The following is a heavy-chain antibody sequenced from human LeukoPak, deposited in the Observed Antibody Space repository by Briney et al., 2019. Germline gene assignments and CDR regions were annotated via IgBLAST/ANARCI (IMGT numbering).Heavy chain of an antibody. J-gene: IGHJ3*02. Sequence: QSGGSLRLSCTVSGFTFSDYSMNWVRQAPGKGLEWISYIRGSGSTIYYADSMKGRFTISRDNVKNSLYLQMNSLRAEDTAVYFCARWGSELPDDAFDIWGQGTMVTVSS. CDR1: GFTFSDYS. CDR2: IRGSGSTI. V-gene: IGHV3-48*04. CDR3: ARWGSELPDDAFDI. D-gene: IGHD6-25*01.